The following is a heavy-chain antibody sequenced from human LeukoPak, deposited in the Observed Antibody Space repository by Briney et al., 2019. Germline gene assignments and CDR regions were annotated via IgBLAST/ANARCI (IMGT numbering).Heavy chain of an antibody. CDR3: ARRGNMSSHAFDI. J-gene: IGHJ3*02. D-gene: IGHD2/OR15-2a*01. CDR2: IKSSDTST. Sequence: PGGSLRLSCAASGSSFSDSYMSWIRQAPGQGLEWLSYIKSSDTSTFYADSVKGRFTVSRDNAKNSLYLQMNSLRAEDTAVYYCARRGNMSSHAFDIWGQGTVVTVSS. V-gene: IGHV3-11*01. CDR1: GSSFSDSY.